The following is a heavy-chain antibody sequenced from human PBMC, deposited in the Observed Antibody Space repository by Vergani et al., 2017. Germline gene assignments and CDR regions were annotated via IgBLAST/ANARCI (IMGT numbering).Heavy chain of an antibody. CDR1: GGTFSSYA. J-gene: IGHJ4*02. D-gene: IGHD3-10*01. CDR3: AKEEWFGEKLPIDY. CDR2: IIPILGIA. Sequence: QVQLVQSGAEVKKPGSSVKVSCKASGGTFSSYAISWVRQAPGQGLEWMGRIIPILGIANYAQKFQGRVTITADKSTSTAYMELSSLRSEDTAVYYCAKEEWFGEKLPIDYWGQGTLVTVSS. V-gene: IGHV1-69*04.